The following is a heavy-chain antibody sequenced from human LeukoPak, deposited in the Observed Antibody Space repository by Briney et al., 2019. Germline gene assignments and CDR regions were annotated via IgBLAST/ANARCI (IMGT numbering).Heavy chain of an antibody. D-gene: IGHD6-13*01. J-gene: IGHJ5*02. CDR1: GFTFSSYA. Sequence: GGSLRLSCAASGFTFSSYAMHWVRQAPDKGLEWVAVISYDGSNKYYADSVKGRFTISRDNSKNTLYLQMNSLRAEDTAVYYCARASSSWYGEFDPWGQGTLVTVSS. V-gene: IGHV3-30*04. CDR2: ISYDGSNK. CDR3: ARASSSWYGEFDP.